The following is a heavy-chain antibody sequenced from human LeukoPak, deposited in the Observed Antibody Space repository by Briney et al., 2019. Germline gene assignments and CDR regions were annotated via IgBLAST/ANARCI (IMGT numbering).Heavy chain of an antibody. CDR1: GFTFSSYA. CDR3: AKDRTHYTMVRGVRIDY. J-gene: IGHJ4*02. V-gene: IGHV3-23*01. D-gene: IGHD3-10*01. Sequence: QSGGSLRLSCAASGFTFSSYAMSWVRQAPGKGLEWVSAISGSGGSTYYADSVKGRFTISRDNSKNTLYLQMNSLRAEDTAVYYCAKDRTHYTMVRGVRIDYWGQGTLVTVSS. CDR2: ISGSGGST.